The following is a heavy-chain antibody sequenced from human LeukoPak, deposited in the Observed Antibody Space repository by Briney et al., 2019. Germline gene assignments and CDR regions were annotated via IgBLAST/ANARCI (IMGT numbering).Heavy chain of an antibody. Sequence: GGSLRLSCTASGFTFSSLAMTRVRQAPGRGLEWVSTIRSNGDTTYNADSVKGRFTISRDNSKNTLYLELNSLRVEDTATFYCAKGQELDDGVFDSWGQGTMVTVSS. CDR2: IRSNGDTT. V-gene: IGHV3-23*01. CDR3: AKGQELDDGVFDS. CDR1: GFTFSSLA. J-gene: IGHJ4*02. D-gene: IGHD1-1*01.